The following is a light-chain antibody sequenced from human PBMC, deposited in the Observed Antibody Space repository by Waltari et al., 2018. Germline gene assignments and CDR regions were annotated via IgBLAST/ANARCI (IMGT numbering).Light chain of an antibody. Sequence: QSVLTQPPSVSGAPGQRVTISCTGSSSNIGAGYDVYWYQQLPGTGPKLLIYGNSTRPSGVPDRFSGSKSGTSASLAITGLQAEDEADYYCQSYDSSLSGYVFGTGTKVTVL. CDR3: QSYDSSLSGYV. V-gene: IGLV1-40*01. J-gene: IGLJ1*01. CDR2: GNS. CDR1: SSNIGAGYD.